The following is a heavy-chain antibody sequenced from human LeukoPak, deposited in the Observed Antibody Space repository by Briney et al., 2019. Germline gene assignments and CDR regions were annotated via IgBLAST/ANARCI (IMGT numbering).Heavy chain of an antibody. D-gene: IGHD2-2*01. Sequence: GGSRRLSCAASGFTFSSYAMNWVRQAPGKGLEWVAVISYHGSSKYYAGSVKGRFTMYRDNSQNTLYLQMNSLRAEDTAVYYCARGRCSSASCAPWWLDPWGQGTLVTVSS. V-gene: IGHV3-30-3*01. CDR2: ISYHGSSK. J-gene: IGHJ5*02. CDR3: ARGRCSSASCAPWWLDP. CDR1: GFTFSSYA.